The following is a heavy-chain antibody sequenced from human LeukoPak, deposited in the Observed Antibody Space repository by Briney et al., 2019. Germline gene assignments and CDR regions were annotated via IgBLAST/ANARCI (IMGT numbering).Heavy chain of an antibody. J-gene: IGHJ4*02. Sequence: GGSLRLSCAVSGITLSNYGMSWVRQAPGKGLEWVAGISDSGGRTNYADSVKGRFTISRDNPKNSLYLQMNSLRAEDTAVYFCAKRGVVIRVILVGFHKEAYYFDSWGQGALVTVSS. CDR1: GITLSNYG. D-gene: IGHD3-22*01. CDR2: ISDSGGRT. V-gene: IGHV3-23*01. CDR3: AKRGVVIRVILVGFHKEAYYFDS.